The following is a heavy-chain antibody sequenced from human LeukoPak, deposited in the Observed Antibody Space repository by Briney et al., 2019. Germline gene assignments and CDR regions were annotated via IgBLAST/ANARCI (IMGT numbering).Heavy chain of an antibody. CDR1: GGSISSYY. J-gene: IGHJ6*02. D-gene: IGHD3-10*01. CDR2: IYYSGST. Sequence: SETLSLTCTVSGGSISSYYWSWIRQPPGKGLEWIGYIYYSGSTNYNPSLKSRVTISVDTSKNQFSLKLSSVTAADTAVYYCARDRITMVRGVLGYYYGMDVWGQGTTVTVSS. V-gene: IGHV4-59*12. CDR3: ARDRITMVRGVLGYYYGMDV.